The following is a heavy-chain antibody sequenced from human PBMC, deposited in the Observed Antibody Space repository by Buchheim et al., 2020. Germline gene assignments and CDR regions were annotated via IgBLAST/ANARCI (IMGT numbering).Heavy chain of an antibody. Sequence: EVQLVESGGDLIQPGGSLRLSCEASGFFFSSHPMNWVRQAPGKGLEWVSHINHIGTITLYADSVRGRFTVSRDNVKNSVYLQINSLRADDTAVYYCARDDAGVGLAYWGQGTL. V-gene: IGHV3-48*03. CDR3: ARDDAGVGLAY. J-gene: IGHJ4*02. CDR1: GFFFSSHP. CDR2: INHIGTIT.